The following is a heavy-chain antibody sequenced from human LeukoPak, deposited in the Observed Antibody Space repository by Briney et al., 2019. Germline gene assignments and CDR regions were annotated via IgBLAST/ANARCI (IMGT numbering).Heavy chain of an antibody. D-gene: IGHD5-12*01. V-gene: IGHV3-30*04. CDR3: ARPRYSGYDQYYFDY. CDR1: GFTFSSYA. Sequence: LRLSCAASGFTFSSYAMHGVRQAPGKGLEWVAVISYDGSNKYYADSVKGRFTISRDNSKNTLYLQMNSLRAEDTAVYYCARPRYSGYDQYYFDYWGQGTLVTVSS. CDR2: ISYDGSNK. J-gene: IGHJ4*02.